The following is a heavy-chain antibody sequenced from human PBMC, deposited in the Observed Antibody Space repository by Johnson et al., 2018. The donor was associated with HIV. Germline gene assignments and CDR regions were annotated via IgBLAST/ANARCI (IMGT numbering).Heavy chain of an antibody. V-gene: IGHV3-66*01. Sequence: VQLLESGGGLVQPGGSLRLSCAASGVTVSSNYMTWVRQAPGKGLEWVSVIFSGGSTYYADSVKGRFTISRDNSKNTLHLQMNSLRVEDTAVYYCARACRDGYTCDALDIWGQGTMVTVSS. CDR1: GVTVSSNY. CDR2: IFSGGST. D-gene: IGHD5-24*01. CDR3: ARACRDGYTCDALDI. J-gene: IGHJ3*02.